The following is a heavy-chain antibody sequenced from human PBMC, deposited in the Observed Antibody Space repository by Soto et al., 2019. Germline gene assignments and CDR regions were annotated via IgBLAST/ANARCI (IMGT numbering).Heavy chain of an antibody. CDR2: VYWDDHT. CDR3: AHRPYGYKYYFNY. D-gene: IGHD5-18*01. Sequence: QITLKESGPTLVKPTQILTLTCTFSGFSLSTRGVGVGWIRQPPGKALEWLALVYWDDHTWYSPPPKSSPTITNDTSKNQVVLTMTNMGPVDTATYYCAHRPYGYKYYFNYWGQGTLVTVSS. V-gene: IGHV2-5*02. J-gene: IGHJ4*02. CDR1: GFSLSTRGVG.